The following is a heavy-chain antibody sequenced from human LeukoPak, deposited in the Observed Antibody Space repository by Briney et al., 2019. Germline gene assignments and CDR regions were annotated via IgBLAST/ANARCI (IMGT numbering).Heavy chain of an antibody. CDR2: ISSSSSYI. V-gene: IGHV3-21*01. J-gene: IGHJ3*02. CDR1: GFTFSSYS. D-gene: IGHD5-24*01. CDR3: ARPSEMATITGAFDI. Sequence: GGSLRLSCAASGFTFSSYSMNWVRQAPGKGLEWVSSISSSSSYIYYADSVKGRFTISRDNAKNSLYLQMNSLRAEDTAVYYCARPSEMATITGAFDIWGQGTMVTVSS.